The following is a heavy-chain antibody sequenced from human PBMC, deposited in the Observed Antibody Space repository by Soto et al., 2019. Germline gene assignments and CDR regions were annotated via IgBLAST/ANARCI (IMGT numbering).Heavy chain of an antibody. CDR2: IKSKTDGGTT. CDR3: TTAQAFYYDSSGYYPLDY. D-gene: IGHD3-22*01. J-gene: IGHJ4*02. Sequence: GGSLRLSCAASGFTFSNAWMSWVRQAPGKGLEWVGRIKSKTDGGTTDYAAPVKGRFTISRDDSKNTLYLQMNSLKTEDTAVYYCTTAQAFYYDSSGYYPLDYWGQGTLVTVSS. V-gene: IGHV3-15*01. CDR1: GFTFSNAW.